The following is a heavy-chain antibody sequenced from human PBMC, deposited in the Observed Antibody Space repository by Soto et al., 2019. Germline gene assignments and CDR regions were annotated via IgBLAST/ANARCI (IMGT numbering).Heavy chain of an antibody. CDR1: GYAFTNYG. J-gene: IGHJ4*02. CDR3: ARSDRAYAGSAAY. D-gene: IGHD2-15*01. V-gene: IGHV1-18*01. CDR2: ISAYSGDT. Sequence: QVPLVQSGAEVKQPGASVKVSCKSSGYAFTNYGITWVRQAPGQRLELMGWISAYSGDTNFAQKFRDRVTLTTDTSTSTAYMELRSLRSDDTAVYYCARSDRAYAGSAAYWGQGTLVTVSS.